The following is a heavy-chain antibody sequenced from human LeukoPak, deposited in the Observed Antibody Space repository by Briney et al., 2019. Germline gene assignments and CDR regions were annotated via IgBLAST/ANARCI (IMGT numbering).Heavy chain of an antibody. CDR3: ARLRYYDILTGPETIFLHQYYFDY. CDR1: GFTFSDYY. CDR2: ISSSSSTI. D-gene: IGHD3-9*01. Sequence: GGSLRLSCAASGFTFSDYYMSWIRQAPGKGLEWVSYISSSSSTIYYADSVKGRFTISRDNAKNSLYLQMNSLRAEDTAVYYCARLRYYDILTGPETIFLHQYYFDYWGQGTLVTVSS. J-gene: IGHJ4*02. V-gene: IGHV3-11*01.